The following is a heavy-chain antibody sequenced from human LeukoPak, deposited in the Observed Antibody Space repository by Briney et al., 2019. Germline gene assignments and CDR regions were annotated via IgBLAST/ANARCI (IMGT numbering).Heavy chain of an antibody. V-gene: IGHV3-9*01. D-gene: IGHD2-21*02. Sequence: GRSLRLSCAASGFTFDDYAMHWVRQAPGKGLEWVSGISWNSGSIGYADSVKGRFTISRGNAKNSLYLQMNSLRAEDTALYYCAKGRGDQDAFDIWGQGTMVTVSS. CDR3: AKGRGDQDAFDI. CDR1: GFTFDDYA. J-gene: IGHJ3*02. CDR2: ISWNSGSI.